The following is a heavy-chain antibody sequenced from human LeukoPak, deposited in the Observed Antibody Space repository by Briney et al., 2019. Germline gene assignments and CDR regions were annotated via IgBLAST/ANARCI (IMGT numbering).Heavy chain of an antibody. CDR1: NGSISSSNW. CDR2: INLSGST. Sequence: SGTLSLTCVVCNGSISSSNWWSWVRQPPGKGLEWIGEINLSGSTNYNPSLKSRVIISLDTSKNQFSLKLSSVTAADTAVYYCARVPKGSGYYTTLLFDYWGQGTLVTVSS. J-gene: IGHJ4*02. CDR3: ARVPKGSGYYTTLLFDY. V-gene: IGHV4-4*02. D-gene: IGHD3-3*01.